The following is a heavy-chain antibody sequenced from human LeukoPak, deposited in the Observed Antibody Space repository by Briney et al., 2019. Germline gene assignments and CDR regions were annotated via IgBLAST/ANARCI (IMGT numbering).Heavy chain of an antibody. V-gene: IGHV4-61*08. D-gene: IGHD7-27*01. J-gene: IGHJ5*02. CDR3: ARRVTGDNWFDP. Sequence: SETLSLTCPVSGGSISSGVYYWSWTRQHPGKGLEWVGYIYYSGSTNYNPSLKSRVTISVDTSKNQFSLKLSSVTAADTAVYYCARRVTGDNWFDPWGQGTLVTVSS. CDR1: GGSISSGVYY. CDR2: IYYSGST.